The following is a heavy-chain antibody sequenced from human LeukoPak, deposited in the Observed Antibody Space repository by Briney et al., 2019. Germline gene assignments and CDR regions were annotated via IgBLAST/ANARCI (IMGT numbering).Heavy chain of an antibody. CDR2: IRSKSYSRTT. J-gene: IGHJ4*02. CDR3: TRVIRLSGGRYYFDY. Sequence: PGRSLRLSCTASGFNLGDYAMSWVRQAPGKGLEWVGFIRSKSYSRTTEYAASVKGRFTVSRDDSKSVAYLQMNRLTTEDTAVYYCTRVIRLSGGRYYFDYWGQGTLVTVSS. D-gene: IGHD2-21*01. CDR1: GFNLGDYA. V-gene: IGHV3-49*04.